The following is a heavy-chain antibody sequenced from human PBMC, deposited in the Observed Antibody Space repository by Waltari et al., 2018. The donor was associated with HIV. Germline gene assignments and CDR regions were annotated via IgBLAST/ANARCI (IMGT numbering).Heavy chain of an antibody. CDR1: GYTLTGYY. CDR2: INPNSGGT. V-gene: IGHV1-2*02. D-gene: IGHD4-17*01. J-gene: IGHJ6*02. CDR3: ARDAPVLYDYGVYYYYGMDV. Sequence: QVQLVQSGAEGKKPGASVKVSCKASGYTLTGYYMHWGRQAPGQGLEGMGWINPNSGGTNYAQKFQGRVTMTRDTSISTAYMELSRLRSDDTAVYYCARDAPVLYDYGVYYYYGMDVWGQGTTVTVSS.